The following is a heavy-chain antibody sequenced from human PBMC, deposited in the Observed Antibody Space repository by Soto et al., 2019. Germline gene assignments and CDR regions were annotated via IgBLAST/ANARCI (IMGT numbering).Heavy chain of an antibody. V-gene: IGHV1-3*01. CDR3: AGKGRDWFLWFDP. CDR1: GYIFSKYA. D-gene: IGHD3-9*01. CDR2: LNVGTGNT. J-gene: IGHJ5*02. Sequence: QVQLVQSGGEVKKPGASVKVSCKASGYIFSKYAIHWVRQVPGRKLEWMGWLNVGTGNTKYSQKFQGRVTITRDTSATTAYMELHSRTSEDTAVYYCAGKGRDWFLWFDPWGQGTLVTVSS.